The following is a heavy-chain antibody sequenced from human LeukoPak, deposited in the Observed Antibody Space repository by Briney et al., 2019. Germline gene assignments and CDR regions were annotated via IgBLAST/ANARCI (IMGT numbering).Heavy chain of an antibody. V-gene: IGHV1-2*06. D-gene: IGHD5-24*01. CDR1: GYNFSNYH. CDR3: ARDPRDGYNSAY. Sequence: ASVKVSCKASGYNFSNYHMHWVRQAPGQGLEWLGQISPNSGGTNYAQTFQGRVTMTRDTSISTAYMELSGLRSDYTAVYYCARDPRDGYNSAYWGQGTLVTVSS. CDR2: ISPNSGGT. J-gene: IGHJ4*02.